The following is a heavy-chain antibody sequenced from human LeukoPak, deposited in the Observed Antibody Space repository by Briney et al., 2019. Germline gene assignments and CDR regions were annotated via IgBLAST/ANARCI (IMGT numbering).Heavy chain of an antibody. CDR1: GDSISSGSYY. Sequence: SQTLSLTCTVSGDSISSGSYYWSWIRQPAGKGLEWIGRIYTSGSTNYNPSLKSRVTISVDTSKNQFSLKLSSVTAADTAVYYCARDSSPKGNDYWGQGTLVTVSS. CDR2: IYTSGST. D-gene: IGHD6-13*01. V-gene: IGHV4-61*02. J-gene: IGHJ4*02. CDR3: ARDSSPKGNDY.